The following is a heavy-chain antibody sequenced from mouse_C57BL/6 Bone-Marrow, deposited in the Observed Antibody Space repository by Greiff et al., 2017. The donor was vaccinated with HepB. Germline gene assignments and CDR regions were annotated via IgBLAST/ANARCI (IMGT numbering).Heavy chain of an antibody. J-gene: IGHJ4*01. CDR3: ARPPYYYGSSPCAMDY. CDR2: IYPGDGDT. Sequence: QVQLQQSGAELARPGASVKLSCKASGYTFTSYGISWVKQRTGKGLEWIGQIYPGDGDTNYNGKFKGKATLTADKSSSTAYMQLSSLTSEDSAVYFCARPPYYYGSSPCAMDYWGQGTSVTVSS. CDR1: GYTFTSYG. V-gene: IGHV1-81*01. D-gene: IGHD1-1*01.